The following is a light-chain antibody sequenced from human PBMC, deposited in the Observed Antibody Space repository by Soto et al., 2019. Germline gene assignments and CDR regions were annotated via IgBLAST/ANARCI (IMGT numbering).Light chain of an antibody. Sequence: QSALTQPRSVSGSPGQSVTITYTGTSSDVGGYHYVSWYQQHPEKAPKLMIFDVYGVNRRPSGVPDRFSGSKSGNTASLTISGLQADDEADYYCCSYTGRSTYVFGTGTKVTVL. CDR3: CSYTGRSTYV. J-gene: IGLJ1*01. CDR1: SSDVGGYHY. CDR2: GVN. V-gene: IGLV2-11*01.